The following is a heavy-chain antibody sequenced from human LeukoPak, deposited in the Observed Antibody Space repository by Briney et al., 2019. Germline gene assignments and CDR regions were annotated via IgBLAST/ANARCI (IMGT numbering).Heavy chain of an antibody. J-gene: IGHJ4*02. D-gene: IGHD6-19*01. Sequence: SQTLSLTCDISGDSVSGNFVAWNWIRQSPSRGLEWLGRTNYRSKWHNYYAVSVRGRITTNPNTSKNRFSLQLDSVTPEDTAVYYCARGSSGTVDYWGQRDLVTASS. V-gene: IGHV6-1*01. CDR2: TNYRSKWHN. CDR3: ARGSSGTVDY. CDR1: GDSVSGNFVA.